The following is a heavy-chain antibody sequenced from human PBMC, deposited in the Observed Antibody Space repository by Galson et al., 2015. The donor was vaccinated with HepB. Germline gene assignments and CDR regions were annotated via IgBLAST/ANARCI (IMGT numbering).Heavy chain of an antibody. CDR1: GFTFSDYY. D-gene: IGHD3-3*01. CDR3: AGLSRSTIFGVISLGDS. V-gene: IGHV4-38-2*01. CDR2: IPYTGNT. Sequence: LRLSCAASGFTFSDYYMTWIRQAPGKGLEWIGSIPYTGNTYYNPSPKSRVIMSVDTSRNQFSLNLNSVTAADTAVYFCAGLSRSTIFGVISLGDSWGRGTLVTVSS. J-gene: IGHJ4*02.